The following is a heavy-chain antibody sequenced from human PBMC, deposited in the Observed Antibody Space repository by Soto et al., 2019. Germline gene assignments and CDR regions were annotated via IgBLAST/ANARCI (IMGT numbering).Heavy chain of an antibody. J-gene: IGHJ3*01. D-gene: IGHD3-22*01. Sequence: SLKVYRKVSGYTQTVLPVHWVRLAHGKGLEWMGGFDPEDGETIYAQKFQGRVTMTEDTSTDTAYMELSSLRSEDTAVYYCATDYYYDSSGHYYKNWGQGTMVTVSS. CDR1: GYTQTVLP. V-gene: IGHV1-24*01. CDR3: ATDYYYDSSGHYYKN. CDR2: FDPEDGET.